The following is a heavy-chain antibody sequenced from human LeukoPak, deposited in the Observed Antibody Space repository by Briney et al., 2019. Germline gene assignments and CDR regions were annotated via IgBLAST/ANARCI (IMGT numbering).Heavy chain of an antibody. V-gene: IGHV3-21*01. Sequence: GGSLRLSCAASGFTFSSYSMNWVRQAPGKGLEWVSSISSSSSYIYYADSVKGRFTISRDNAKNSLYLQMNSLRAEDTAVYYCARGGLYDSSGYSPFDYWGQGILVTVSS. J-gene: IGHJ4*02. D-gene: IGHD3-22*01. CDR2: ISSSSSYI. CDR3: ARGGLYDSSGYSPFDY. CDR1: GFTFSSYS.